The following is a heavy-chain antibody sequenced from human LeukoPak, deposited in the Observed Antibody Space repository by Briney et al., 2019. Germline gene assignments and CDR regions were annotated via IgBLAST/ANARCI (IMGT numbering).Heavy chain of an antibody. V-gene: IGHV1-2*02. J-gene: IGHJ4*02. D-gene: IGHD3-16*02. CDR2: INPNSGGT. Sequence: ASVKVSCKTSGYTFTGYYMHWVRQAPGQGLEWMGWINPNSGGTNYAQKFQGRVTMTRDTSISTAYMELSRLRSDDTAVHYCARGIGGVIVMYDYWGQGTLVTVSS. CDR3: ARGIGGVIVMYDY. CDR1: GYTFTGYY.